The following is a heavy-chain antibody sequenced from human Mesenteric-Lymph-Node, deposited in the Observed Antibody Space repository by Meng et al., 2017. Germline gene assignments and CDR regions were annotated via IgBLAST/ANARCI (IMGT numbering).Heavy chain of an antibody. J-gene: IGHJ1*01. Sequence: GESLKISCAASGFTFSSYAMSWVRQAPGKGLEWVAVIWYDGSNKYYADSVKGRFTISRDNSKNTLYLQMNSLRAEDTAVYYCARGDFLTSSWPEFFQDWGLGTLVTVSS. CDR2: IWYDGSNK. CDR1: GFTFSSYA. CDR3: ARGDFLTSSWPEFFQD. D-gene: IGHD6-13*01. V-gene: IGHV3-33*08.